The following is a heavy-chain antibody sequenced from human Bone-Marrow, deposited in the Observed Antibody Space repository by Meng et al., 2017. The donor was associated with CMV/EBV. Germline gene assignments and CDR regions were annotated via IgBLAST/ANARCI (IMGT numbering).Heavy chain of an antibody. CDR1: GYTFTTYD. J-gene: IGHJ4*02. D-gene: IGHD5-12*01. V-gene: IGHV1-8*01. Sequence: ASVKVSCKASGYTFTTYDINWVRQATGQGLEWMGWMNPNSGNTGYAQKFQGRVTMTRNTSISTAYMELSSLRSDDTAVYYCASYGGYVEEIFDYWGQGTLVTVSS. CDR3: ASYGGYVEEIFDY. CDR2: MNPNSGNT.